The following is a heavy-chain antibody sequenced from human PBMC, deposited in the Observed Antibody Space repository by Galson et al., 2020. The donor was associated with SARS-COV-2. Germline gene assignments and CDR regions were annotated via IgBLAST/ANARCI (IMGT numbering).Heavy chain of an antibody. V-gene: IGHV4-59*01. CDR1: GGSISTNY. J-gene: IGHJ5*02. Sequence: QTLALTCTVPGGSISTNYWNWTRQSPGKGREWIGYVYFNGNTHYNPSFKSRVTISLDTSKNQFSLSLRSVTAADSAFYYCARLKKSYIPTDDDNWLDPWGQGTLVTVSS. CDR3: ARLKKSYIPTDDDNWLDP. CDR2: VYFNGNT. D-gene: IGHD2-2*02.